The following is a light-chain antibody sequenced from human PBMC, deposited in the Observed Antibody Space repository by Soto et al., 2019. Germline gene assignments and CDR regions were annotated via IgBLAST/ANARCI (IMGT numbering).Light chain of an antibody. CDR3: QQRSIWPPRYT. V-gene: IGKV3-11*01. Sequence: DIVLTQSPATLSLSPGERDTLSCRASQSVGRYLAWYQQKPGQAPRLLIYDASTRASGIPARFSGSGSGTDFTLTISSLEPEDFAIYYCQQRSIWPPRYTFGQGTKVDIK. CDR1: QSVGRY. J-gene: IGKJ2*01. CDR2: DAS.